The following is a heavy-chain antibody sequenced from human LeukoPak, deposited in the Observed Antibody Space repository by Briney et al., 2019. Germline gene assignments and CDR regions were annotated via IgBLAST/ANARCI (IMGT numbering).Heavy chain of an antibody. D-gene: IGHD5-18*01. V-gene: IGHV4-61*02. J-gene: IGHJ4*02. Sequence: SETLSLTCTVSGGSISSGSYYWSWIRQPAGKGLEWIGRIYTSGSTNYNPSLKSRVTISVDTSKNQFSLKLSSVTAADTAVYYCARHGYQGGLDYWGQGTLVTVSS. CDR3: ARHGYQGGLDY. CDR2: IYTSGST. CDR1: GGSISSGSYY.